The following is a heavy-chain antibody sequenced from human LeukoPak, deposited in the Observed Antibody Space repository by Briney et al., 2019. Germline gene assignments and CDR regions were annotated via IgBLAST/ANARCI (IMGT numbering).Heavy chain of an antibody. Sequence: GGSLTLSCAASGLTFSSYEMNWVRQAPGKGLEWVSYISSSGSTTYYADSMKGRFTISRANAKNSLYLQMNSLSAEDTAVYYCSTHRREPTKVRWFDSWGQGTLVTVSS. J-gene: IGHJ5*01. V-gene: IGHV3-48*03. CDR2: ISSSGSTT. D-gene: IGHD1-26*01. CDR1: GLTFSSYE. CDR3: STHRREPTKVRWFDS.